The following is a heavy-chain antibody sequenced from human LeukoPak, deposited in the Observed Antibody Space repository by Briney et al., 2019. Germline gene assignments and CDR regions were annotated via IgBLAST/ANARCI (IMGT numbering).Heavy chain of an antibody. CDR3: SAEPRGSNWYPY. Sequence: YPSETLSLTCAVSGGSISSNNWWWSWVRQPPGKGLEWIGEIYHSGSTNYNPSLKSRVTISVDKSNNQFSLKLSSVTAADTAVYYASAEPRGSNWYPYWGQGTLVIVSS. CDR1: GGSISSNNW. V-gene: IGHV4-4*02. CDR2: IYHSGST. D-gene: IGHD6-13*01. J-gene: IGHJ4*02.